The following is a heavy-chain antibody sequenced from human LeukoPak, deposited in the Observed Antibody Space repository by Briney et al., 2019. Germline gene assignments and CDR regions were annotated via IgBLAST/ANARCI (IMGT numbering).Heavy chain of an antibody. J-gene: IGHJ6*02. D-gene: IGHD5-12*01. Sequence: SETLSLTCTVYGGSFSGYYWSWIRQPPGKGLEWIGEINHSGSTNYNPSLKSRVTISVDTSKNRFSLKLSSVTAADTAVYYCARDHIVHYGMDVWGQGTTVTVSS. CDR3: ARDHIVHYGMDV. CDR1: GGSFSGYY. V-gene: IGHV4-34*01. CDR2: INHSGST.